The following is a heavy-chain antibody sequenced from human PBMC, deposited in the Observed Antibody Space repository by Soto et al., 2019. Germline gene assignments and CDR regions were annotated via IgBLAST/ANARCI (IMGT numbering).Heavy chain of an antibody. D-gene: IGHD3-10*01. Sequence: VLLVESGGGLVQPGGSLKLSCAASGFVFKDSSIHWVRQASGKGLEWVGRIRDRAYSYATAYAASVKGRFTISNDDSSNTAYLQMNSLKTEDTAIYYCTRLISAAQDYWGQGTLVTVSS. CDR3: TRLISAAQDY. J-gene: IGHJ4*02. V-gene: IGHV3-73*01. CDR2: IRDRAYSYAT. CDR1: GFVFKDSS.